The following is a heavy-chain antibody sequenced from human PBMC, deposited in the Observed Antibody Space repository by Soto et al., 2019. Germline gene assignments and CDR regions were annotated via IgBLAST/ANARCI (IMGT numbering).Heavy chain of an antibody. D-gene: IGHD2-2*01. V-gene: IGHV3-48*01. CDR2: ISSSSSTI. J-gene: IGHJ6*02. Sequence: EVQLVESGGGLVQPGGSLRLSCAASGFTFSSYRMNWVRQAPGKGLEWVSYISSSSSTIYYADSVKGRFTISRDNAKNSLYLQMNSLRAEDTAVYYCARGCSSTSCYYYYGMDVWGQGTKVTVSS. CDR3: ARGCSSTSCYYYYGMDV. CDR1: GFTFSSYR.